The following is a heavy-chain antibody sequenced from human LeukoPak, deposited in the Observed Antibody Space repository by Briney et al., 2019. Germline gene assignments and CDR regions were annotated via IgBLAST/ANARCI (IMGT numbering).Heavy chain of an antibody. CDR1: GGSISSSNYY. V-gene: IGHV4-39*07. D-gene: IGHD4-17*01. Sequence: SETLSLTCTVSGGSISSSNYYWGWIRQPPGKGLEWIGEINHSGSTNYNPSLKSRVTISVDTSKNQFSLKLSSVTAADTAVYYCARRGGHTVTPRYWGQGTLVTVSS. CDR2: INHSGST. J-gene: IGHJ4*02. CDR3: ARRGGHTVTPRY.